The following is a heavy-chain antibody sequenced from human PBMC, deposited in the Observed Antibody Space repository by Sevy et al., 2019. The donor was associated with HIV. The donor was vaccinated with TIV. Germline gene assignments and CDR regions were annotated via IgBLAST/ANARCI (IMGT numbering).Heavy chain of an antibody. CDR3: SRALRFLELYYYYGMDV. Sequence: GGSLRLSCAASGFTFSSYWISWVRQAPGKGLEWVASIKQDGSEKYHVDSVKGRFTISRDNAKNLLYLQMNSLSAEDTVVFYFSRALRFLELYYYYGMDVWGQVTTVTVSS. D-gene: IGHD3-3*01. CDR2: IKQDGSEK. J-gene: IGHJ6*02. V-gene: IGHV3-7*01. CDR1: GFTFSSYW.